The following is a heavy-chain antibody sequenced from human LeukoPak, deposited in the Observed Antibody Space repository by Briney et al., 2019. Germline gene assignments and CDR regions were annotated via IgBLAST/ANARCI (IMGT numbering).Heavy chain of an antibody. CDR1: GFTFSSYD. Sequence: GGSLRLSCAASGFTFSSYDMHWVRQVTGKGLEWVSVTNTAGDTYYPGSVKGRSTISRENAKNSLYLQMNSLRAGDTAVYYCARGARIAEPLSGMDVWGQGTTVTVSS. V-gene: IGHV3-13*01. J-gene: IGHJ6*02. D-gene: IGHD1-14*01. CDR3: ARGARIAEPLSGMDV. CDR2: TNTAGDT.